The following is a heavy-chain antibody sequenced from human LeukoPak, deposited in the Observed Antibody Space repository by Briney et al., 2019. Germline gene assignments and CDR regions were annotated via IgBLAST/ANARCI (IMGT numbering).Heavy chain of an antibody. Sequence: GGSLRLSCAASGFTFSNYWMHWVRQVSGKGLAWVSRINGDGSRTSYADSVKGRFTISRDNAKNTLYMQMNSLRGEDTAVYYCARGVYEEDVNYWGQGTLVTVSS. CDR3: ARGVYEEDVNY. V-gene: IGHV3-74*01. CDR1: GFTFSNYW. CDR2: INGDGSRT. D-gene: IGHD2-8*01. J-gene: IGHJ4*02.